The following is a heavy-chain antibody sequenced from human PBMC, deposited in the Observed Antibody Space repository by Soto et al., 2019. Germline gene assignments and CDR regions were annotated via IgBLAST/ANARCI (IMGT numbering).Heavy chain of an antibody. D-gene: IGHD2-8*01. CDR3: ARTPGGMVYQYYYYYYYMDV. CDR2: IKQDGSEK. CDR1: GFTFSSYW. J-gene: IGHJ6*03. V-gene: IGHV3-7*01. Sequence: GGSLRLSCAASGFTFSSYWMSWVRQAPGKGLEWVANIKQDGSEKYYVDSVKGRFTISRDNAKNSLYRQMNSLRAEDTAVYYCARTPGGMVYQYYYYYYYMDVWGKGTTVTVSS.